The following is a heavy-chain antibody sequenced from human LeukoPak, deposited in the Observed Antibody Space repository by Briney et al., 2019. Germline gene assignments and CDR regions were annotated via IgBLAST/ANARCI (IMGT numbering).Heavy chain of an antibody. D-gene: IGHD3-10*01. CDR1: GFTFNRYW. J-gene: IGHJ4*02. V-gene: IGHV3-74*01. CDR3: ARGNFYSGSGSSPLDY. CDR2: INSDGSRT. Sequence: QPGGSLRLSCAASGFTFNRYWMHWVRQVPGKGLVWVSRINSDGSRTNYVDSAKGRFTISRDNAKNTLVLQMNSLGAEDSAVYYCARGNFYSGSGSSPLDYWGQGTLVTVSS.